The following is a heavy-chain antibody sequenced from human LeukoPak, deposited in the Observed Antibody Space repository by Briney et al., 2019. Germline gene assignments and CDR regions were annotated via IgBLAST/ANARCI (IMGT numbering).Heavy chain of an antibody. CDR2: INHSGST. D-gene: IGHD4-17*01. J-gene: IGHJ2*01. CDR3: ARSDYGDYYWYFDL. CDR1: GGSFSGYY. Sequence: SETLSLTCAVYGGSFSGYYWSWIRQPPGKGLEWIGEINHSGSTNYNPSLKSRVTISVDTSKNQFSLKLSSVTAADTAVYYCARSDYGDYYWYFDLWGRGTLVTVSS. V-gene: IGHV4-34*01.